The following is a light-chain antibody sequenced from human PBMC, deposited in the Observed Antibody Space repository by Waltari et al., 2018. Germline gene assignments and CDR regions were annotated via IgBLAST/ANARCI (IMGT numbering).Light chain of an antibody. Sequence: DIVMTQSPDSLAVSLGERATINCKSSQSVLSSSNNKNYLAWFQQKPGQPPKLLFYWASTRESGLPDRFSGSGSGTDFTLTISSLQAEDVTVYYCQQYYSSPYTFGRGTKLEIK. CDR3: QQYYSSPYT. V-gene: IGKV4-1*01. J-gene: IGKJ2*01. CDR2: WAS. CDR1: QSVLSSSNNKNY.